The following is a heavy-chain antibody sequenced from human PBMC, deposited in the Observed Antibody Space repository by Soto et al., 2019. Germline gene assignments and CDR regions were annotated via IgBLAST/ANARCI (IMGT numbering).Heavy chain of an antibody. J-gene: IGHJ4*02. D-gene: IGHD6-13*01. CDR3: AREGIAAPNFDY. V-gene: IGHV4-34*01. Sequence: PSETLSLTFAVYGGSFSCYYWSWIRQPPGKGLEWIGEINHRGSTNYNPSLKSRVTISVDTSKNQFSLKLSSVTAADTAVYYCAREGIAAPNFDYWGQGTLVTVS. CDR1: GGSFSCYY. CDR2: INHRGST.